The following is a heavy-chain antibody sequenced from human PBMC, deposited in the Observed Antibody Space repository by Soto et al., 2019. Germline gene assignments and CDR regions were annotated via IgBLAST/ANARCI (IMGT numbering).Heavy chain of an antibody. CDR3: ARGTPQWDSGYDY. D-gene: IGHD5-12*01. CDR2: IYYSGST. Sequence: SETLSLTCAVSGGSISSGDYYWSWIRQPPGKGLEWIGYIYYSGSTYYNPSLKSRVTISVDTSKNQFSLKLSSVTAADTAVYYCARGTPQWDSGYDYWGQGTLVTVSS. V-gene: IGHV4-30-4*01. CDR1: GGSISSGDYY. J-gene: IGHJ4*02.